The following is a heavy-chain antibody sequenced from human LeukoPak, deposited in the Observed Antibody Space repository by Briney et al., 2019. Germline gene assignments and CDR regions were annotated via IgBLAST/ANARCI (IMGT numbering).Heavy chain of an antibody. J-gene: IGHJ4*02. Sequence: GGSLRLSCAASGFTFSDYYMSWIRQAPGKGLEWVSYISSSGSTIYYADSVKGRFTISRDNAKNSLYLQMNSLRAEDTAVYYCARDLVVVPAAPDYWGQGALVTVSS. V-gene: IGHV3-11*01. CDR3: ARDLVVVPAAPDY. CDR2: ISSSGSTI. CDR1: GFTFSDYY. D-gene: IGHD2-2*01.